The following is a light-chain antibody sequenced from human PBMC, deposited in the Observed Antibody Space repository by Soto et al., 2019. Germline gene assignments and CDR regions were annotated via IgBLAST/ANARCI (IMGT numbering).Light chain of an antibody. CDR1: SSDVGTYNY. J-gene: IGLJ1*01. CDR3: YSSTTRSTYV. V-gene: IGLV2-14*01. CDR2: HVS. Sequence: QSVLTQPASVSGSPGQSVTISCTGTSSDVGTYNYVSWYQQHPAKVPKLMIYHVSNRPSGVSDRFSGSKSGNTASLTISGLQAADEADYYCYSSTTRSTYVFGTGTKVTVL.